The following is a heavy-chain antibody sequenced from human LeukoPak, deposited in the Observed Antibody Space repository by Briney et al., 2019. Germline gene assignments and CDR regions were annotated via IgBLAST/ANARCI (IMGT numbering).Heavy chain of an antibody. CDR2: IYYSGST. Sequence: PSETLSLTCTVSGGSISSYYWSWIRQPPGKGLEWIGYIYYSGSTNYNPTLKSRVTVSVDTSKNQFSLKLSSVTAADTAVYYCARHMGGSYFYYFDYWGQGTLVTVSS. D-gene: IGHD1-26*01. J-gene: IGHJ4*02. V-gene: IGHV4-59*01. CDR3: ARHMGGSYFYYFDY. CDR1: GGSISSYY.